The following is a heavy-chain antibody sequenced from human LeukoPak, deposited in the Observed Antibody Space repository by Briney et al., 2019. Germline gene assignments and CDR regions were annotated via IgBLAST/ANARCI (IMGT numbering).Heavy chain of an antibody. J-gene: IGHJ6*02. CDR3: ARLDTAMILGMDV. CDR1: GYRFSGYW. CDR2: IYPGDSDT. D-gene: IGHD5-18*01. V-gene: IGHV5-51*01. Sequence: GESLKISCKGSGYRFSGYWIAWVRQVPGKGLEWMGIIYPGDSDTRYSPSFEGQVTISADTSISTAYLQWNSLQASDTAMSYCARLDTAMILGMDVWGQGTTVTVSS.